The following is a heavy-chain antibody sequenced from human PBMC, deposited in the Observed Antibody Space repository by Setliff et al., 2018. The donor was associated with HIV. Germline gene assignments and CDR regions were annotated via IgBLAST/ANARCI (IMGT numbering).Heavy chain of an antibody. D-gene: IGHD3-3*01. J-gene: IGHJ4*02. CDR1: GYTFTGYY. CDR2: INPSSGGT. CDR3: VRDRGDATIFSWGHYFDY. V-gene: IGHV1-46*01. Sequence: ASVKVSCKASGYTFTGYYLHWVRQAPGQGLEWMGVINPSSGGTHYAQKFQGRVTMARDTSTTTVYMDLSSLTSEDTAVYFCVRDRGDATIFSWGHYFDYWGPGTQVTVSS.